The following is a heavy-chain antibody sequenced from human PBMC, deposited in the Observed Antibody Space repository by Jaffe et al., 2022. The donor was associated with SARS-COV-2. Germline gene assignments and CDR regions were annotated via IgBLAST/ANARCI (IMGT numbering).Heavy chain of an antibody. Sequence: EVQLVESGGGLVQPGGSLRLSCAASGFTFSDIYMDWVRQAPGKGLEWVGRIRNKAKSYTTEYAASVKGRFSISRDDSKNSLYLQMNSLKTEDTAVYYCTVIMTEIPDCWGQGTLVTVSS. CDR3: TVIMTEIPDC. CDR1: GFTFSDIY. V-gene: IGHV3-72*01. CDR2: IRNKAKSYTT. J-gene: IGHJ4*02. D-gene: IGHD2-21*02.